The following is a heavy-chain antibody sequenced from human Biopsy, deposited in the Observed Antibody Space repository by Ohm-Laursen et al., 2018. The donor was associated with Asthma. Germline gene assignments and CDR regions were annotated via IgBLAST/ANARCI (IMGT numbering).Heavy chain of an antibody. Sequence: SQTLSLTCTVSGGSISSGAYYWSWARQPPGKGLEWIGYIYHIGSTYYNPSLKSRVAISLDTSKNQFSLKLSSVTAADTAVYFCARRGGVRRYFDYWGQGTLVTVSS. J-gene: IGHJ4*02. CDR3: ARRGGVRRYFDY. V-gene: IGHV4-30-4*01. D-gene: IGHD3-16*01. CDR1: GGSISSGAYY. CDR2: IYHIGST.